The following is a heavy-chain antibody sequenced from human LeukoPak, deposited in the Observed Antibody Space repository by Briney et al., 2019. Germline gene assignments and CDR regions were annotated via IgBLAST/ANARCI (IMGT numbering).Heavy chain of an antibody. CDR2: INAADSDT. CDR1: GYSFSSYW. CDR3: ARLPCTGGSCSKTFDY. J-gene: IGHJ4*02. V-gene: IGHV5-51*01. Sequence: GESLKISCKGSGYSFSSYWIGWVRQMPGKGLEWMGLINAADSDTRCSPSFQGQVLISVDKSISTAYLQWGNLKATDTALYYCARLPCTGGSCSKTFDYWGQGTLVTVSS. D-gene: IGHD2-15*01.